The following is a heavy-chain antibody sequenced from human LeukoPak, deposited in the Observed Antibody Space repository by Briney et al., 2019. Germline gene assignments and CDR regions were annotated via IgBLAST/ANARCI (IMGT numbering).Heavy chain of an antibody. J-gene: IGHJ3*02. CDR1: GGTFSNFD. Sequence: ASVKVSCKASGGTFSNFDITWVRQAPGQGLEWMGIINPSGGSTSYAQKFQGRVTMTRDTSTSTVYMELSSLRSEDTAVYYCARDIDFYSSRRGAFDIWGQGTMVTVSS. D-gene: IGHD6-13*01. V-gene: IGHV1-46*01. CDR3: ARDIDFYSSRRGAFDI. CDR2: INPSGGST.